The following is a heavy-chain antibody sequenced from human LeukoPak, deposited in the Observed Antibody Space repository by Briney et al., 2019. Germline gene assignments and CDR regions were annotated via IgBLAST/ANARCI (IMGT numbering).Heavy chain of an antibody. CDR1: GNRFTRYW. J-gene: IGHJ4*02. D-gene: IGHD2-2*01. CDR3: ARHVHRYCSSTSCLPLDY. Sequence: GGALKISFKGSGNRFTRYWNRWGRPRPGKGAGWRGRIDTSDSYTNYSPSFQGHVTISADKSISTAYLQWSSLKASDTAMYYCARHVHRYCSSTSCLPLDYWGQGTLVTVSS. V-gene: IGHV5-10-1*01. CDR2: IDTSDSYT.